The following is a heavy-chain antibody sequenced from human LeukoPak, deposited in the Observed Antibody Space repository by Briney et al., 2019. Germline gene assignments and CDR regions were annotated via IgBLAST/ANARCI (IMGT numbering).Heavy chain of an antibody. CDR2: ISSSSSYI. D-gene: IGHD6-6*01. CDR3: ARDGGIAARFKD. CDR1: GFTFSSYS. V-gene: IGHV3-21*01. Sequence: GGSLRLSCAASGFTFSSYSMTWVRQAPGKGLEWVSSISSSSSYIYYADSVKGRFTISRDNAKNSLYLQMNSLRAEDTAVYYCARDGGIAARFKDWGQGTLVTVSS. J-gene: IGHJ4*02.